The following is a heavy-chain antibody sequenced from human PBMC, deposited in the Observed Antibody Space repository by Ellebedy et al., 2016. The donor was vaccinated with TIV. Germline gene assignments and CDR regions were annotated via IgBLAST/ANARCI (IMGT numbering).Heavy chain of an antibody. Sequence: SETLSLTCTVSGGSITSFYWSWIRQPPGKGLEWIGYISYSIYYSGSTNYNPSLKSRVTISVDASKNQFSLQLSSVTAADTAVYYCARRLAAGDFGAFDIWGQGTMVPVSS. CDR3: ARRLAAGDFGAFDI. V-gene: IGHV4-59*08. D-gene: IGHD6-25*01. CDR2: ISYSIYYSGST. J-gene: IGHJ3*02. CDR1: GGSITSFY.